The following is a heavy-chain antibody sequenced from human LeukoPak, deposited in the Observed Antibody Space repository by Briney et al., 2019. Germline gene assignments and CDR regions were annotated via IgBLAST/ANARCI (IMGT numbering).Heavy chain of an antibody. J-gene: IGHJ5*02. CDR3: ARTTVTTFGINWFDP. Sequence: SETLSLTCTVSGGSISSGGYYRSWIRQHPGKGLEWIGYIYYSGSTYYNPSLKSRVTISVDTSKNQFSLKLSSVTAADTAVYYCARTTVTTFGINWFDPWGQGTLVTVSS. D-gene: IGHD4-17*01. CDR1: GGSISSGGYY. CDR2: IYYSGST. V-gene: IGHV4-31*03.